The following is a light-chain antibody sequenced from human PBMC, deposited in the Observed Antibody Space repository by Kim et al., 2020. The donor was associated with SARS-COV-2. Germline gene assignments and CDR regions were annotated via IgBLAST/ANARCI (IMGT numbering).Light chain of an antibody. CDR2: GKN. CDR1: SLRGYY. J-gene: IGLJ2*01. Sequence: VAVGQTVRITCQGDSLRGYYATWYQQKPGQAPIVVIYGKNNRPSGIPDRFSGSSSGDTASLTITGTQAGDEADYYCNSRGSNDNVLFGGGTKVTVL. CDR3: NSRGSNDNVL. V-gene: IGLV3-19*01.